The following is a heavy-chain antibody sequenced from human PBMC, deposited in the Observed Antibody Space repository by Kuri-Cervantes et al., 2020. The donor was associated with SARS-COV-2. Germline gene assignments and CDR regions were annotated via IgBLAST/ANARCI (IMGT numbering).Heavy chain of an antibody. V-gene: IGHV3-15*01. J-gene: IGHJ4*02. CDR1: GFTFSDYY. Sequence: GGSLRLSCAASGFTFSDYYMSWVRQAPGKGLEWVGFIRNKANGGTTDYAAPVKGRFTISRDDSKNTLYLQMNSLKTEDTAVYYCTTGLLRYYDSSGYYSGATFDYWGQGTLVTVSS. CDR2: IRNKANGGTT. CDR3: TTGLLRYYDSSGYYSGATFDY. D-gene: IGHD3-22*01.